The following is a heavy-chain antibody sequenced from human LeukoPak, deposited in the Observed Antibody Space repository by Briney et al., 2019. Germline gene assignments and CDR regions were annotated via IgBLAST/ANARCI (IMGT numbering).Heavy chain of an antibody. CDR1: GGSISNPFSY. J-gene: IGHJ5*02. CDR3: ARWWNRSWFDP. V-gene: IGHV4-39*07. Sequence: SETLSLTCTVSGGSISNPFSYWGWIRQPPGKGLERIASIYYSGSTYYNPSLKTRLTILVDTSKNQFSLKLTSVTAADTAVYYCARWWNRSWFDPWGQGTLVTVSS. D-gene: IGHD2-15*01. CDR2: IYYSGST.